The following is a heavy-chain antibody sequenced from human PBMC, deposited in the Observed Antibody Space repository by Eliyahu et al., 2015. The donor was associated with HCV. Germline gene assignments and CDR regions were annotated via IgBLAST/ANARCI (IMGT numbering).Heavy chain of an antibody. CDR1: GYSFTSYW. CDR3: ARHVSSGWDFDY. J-gene: IGHJ4*02. D-gene: IGHD6-19*01. V-gene: IGHV5-10-1*03. Sequence: EVQLVQSGAEMKKPGXSLRXSXKXSGYSFTSYWISWVRQMPGKGLEWMGRIDPSDSYTNYSPSFQGHVTISADKSISTAYLQWSSLKASDTAMYYCARHVSSGWDFDYWGQGTLVTASS. CDR2: IDPSDSYT.